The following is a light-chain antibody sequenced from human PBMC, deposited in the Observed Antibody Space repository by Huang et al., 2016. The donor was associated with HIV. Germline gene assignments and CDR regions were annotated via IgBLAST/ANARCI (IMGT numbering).Light chain of an antibody. CDR3: LQGIFFPYS. CDR2: QVS. V-gene: IGKV2-29*02. J-gene: IGKJ2*03. Sequence: DVVMTQTPLSLSVTPGQPASISCKSSQSRLHSDGKTYLYWFFQKPGQSPQLLIYQVSSRFSGVSERFSGGGSGTDFTLKISRVEAEDVGTYYCLQGIFFPYSFGPGTKLELK. CDR1: QSRLHSDGKTY.